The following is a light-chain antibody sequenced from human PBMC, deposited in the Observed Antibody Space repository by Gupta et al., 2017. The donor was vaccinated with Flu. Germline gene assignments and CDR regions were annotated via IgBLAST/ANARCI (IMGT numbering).Light chain of an antibody. CDR1: GSKIGSNY. J-gene: IGLJ3*02. Sequence: GTIARFGGGSKIGSNYVYWYQRLPGTAPNLLIYRNDQRHSGVPDRFSGSKSETSASLASSGLRAEDEANYYCAASDDSLRGRLFGGGTKLTVL. CDR3: AASDDSLRGRL. CDR2: RND. V-gene: IGLV1-47*01.